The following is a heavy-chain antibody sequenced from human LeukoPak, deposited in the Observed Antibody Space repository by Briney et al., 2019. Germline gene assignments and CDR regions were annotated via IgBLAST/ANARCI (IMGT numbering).Heavy chain of an antibody. CDR1: GGSISSSSYH. V-gene: IGHV4-39*02. J-gene: IGHJ4*02. Sequence: PSETLSLTCTVSGGSISSSSYHRGWIRQPPGKSLEWIGTISYSGTTHYNPSLKSRVTISVDTSKNQFSLEMNSVTAADTAVYYCARERGLGVVAPWIDYWGQGTLVTVSS. D-gene: IGHD2-15*01. CDR3: ARERGLGVVAPWIDY. CDR2: ISYSGTT.